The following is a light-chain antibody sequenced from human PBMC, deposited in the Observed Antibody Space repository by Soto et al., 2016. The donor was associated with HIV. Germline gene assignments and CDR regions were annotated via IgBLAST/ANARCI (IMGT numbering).Light chain of an antibody. CDR3: QVWDNNHDHPVI. J-gene: IGLJ2*01. V-gene: IGLV3-21*03. Sequence: SYVLAQLPSVSVAPGKTATITCEGTNIGTKSVHWYQQKAGQAPVLFVHDDSDRPSGIPERVSGSHSGNTASLTISRVEAGDEADYFCQVWDNNHDHPVIFGGGTKLAVL. CDR2: DDS. CDR1: NIGTKS.